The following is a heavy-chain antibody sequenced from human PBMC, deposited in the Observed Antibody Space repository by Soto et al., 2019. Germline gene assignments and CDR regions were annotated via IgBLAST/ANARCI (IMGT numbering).Heavy chain of an antibody. J-gene: IGHJ4*02. D-gene: IGHD6-13*01. CDR2: VTANGGST. V-gene: IGHV3-64D*08. Sequence: GGSLRLSCSASGITFNKHAMHWVRQAPGKGLEFVSTVTANGGSTYYADSVKGRFSISRDNSKDTLYLQMSSLRPEDTAVYYCDPIAAPGLQKWGPGTLVTVSS. CDR3: DPIAAPGLQK. CDR1: GITFNKHA.